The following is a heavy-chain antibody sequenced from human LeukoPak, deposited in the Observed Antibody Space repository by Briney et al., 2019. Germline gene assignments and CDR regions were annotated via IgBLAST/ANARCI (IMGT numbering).Heavy chain of an antibody. CDR2: IFPSGGEI. CDR3: ARVKEVIPIFGTKRGSWYFDL. D-gene: IGHD3/OR15-3a*01. J-gene: IGHJ2*01. V-gene: IGHV3-23*01. Sequence: GGSLRLSCAASGFTFSTFAMIWVRQPPGKGLEWVSSIFPSGGEIHYADSVRGRFTISRDNSKSTLSLQMNSLRSEDTAVYYCARVKEVIPIFGTKRGSWYFDLWGRGTLVTVSS. CDR1: GFTFSTFA.